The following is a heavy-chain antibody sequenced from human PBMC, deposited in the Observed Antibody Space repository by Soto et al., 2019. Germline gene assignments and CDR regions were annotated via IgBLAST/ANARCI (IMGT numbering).Heavy chain of an antibody. CDR3: AHRRRRTKGSGSSYNFDY. D-gene: IGHD3-10*01. Sequence: QITLKESGPTLVKPTQTLTLTCTFSGFSLSTSGVGVGWIRQPPGKALEWLALIYWNDDKRYSPSLKSRLTIAKDTSKNQVVLTMTNMDPVDTATYYCAHRRRRTKGSGSSYNFDYWGQGTLVTVSS. CDR2: IYWNDDK. J-gene: IGHJ4*02. CDR1: GFSLSTSGVG. V-gene: IGHV2-5*01.